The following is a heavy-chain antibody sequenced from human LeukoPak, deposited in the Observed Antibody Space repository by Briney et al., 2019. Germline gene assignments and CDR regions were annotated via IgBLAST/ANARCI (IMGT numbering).Heavy chain of an antibody. J-gene: IGHJ4*02. CDR1: GFTSSSYG. V-gene: IGHV3-30*02. CDR2: IRYDGSNK. Sequence: PGGSLRLSCAASGFTSSSYGMHWVRQAPGKGLEWVAFIRYDGSNKYYADSVKGRFTISRDNSKNTLYLQMNSLRAEDTAVYYCAKGDTAMDPIDYWGQGTLVTVSS. CDR3: AKGDTAMDPIDY. D-gene: IGHD5-18*01.